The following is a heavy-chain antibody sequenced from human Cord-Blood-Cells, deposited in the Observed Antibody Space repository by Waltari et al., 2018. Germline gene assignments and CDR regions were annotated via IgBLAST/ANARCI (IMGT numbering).Heavy chain of an antibody. CDR3: ARGGVGYFDY. V-gene: IGHV4-59*01. CDR1: GGTISSSY. Sequence: VQLQESGQGLVKPSETLSLPCPDSGGTISSSYWRWIRQPPGKGLEWIGYIYYSGSTNYNPSLKSRVTISVDTSKNQFSLKLSSVTAADTAVYYCARGGVGYFDYWGQGTLVTVSS. J-gene: IGHJ4*02. D-gene: IGHD3-10*01. CDR2: IYYSGST.